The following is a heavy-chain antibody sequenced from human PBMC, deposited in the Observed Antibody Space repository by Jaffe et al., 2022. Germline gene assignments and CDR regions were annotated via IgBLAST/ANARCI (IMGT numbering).Heavy chain of an antibody. CDR3: AKDGGTYYYGSGSRDFLYYYYYYMDV. V-gene: IGHV3-30*02. Sequence: QVQLVESGGGVVQPGGSLRLSCAASGFTFSSYGMHWVRQAPGKGLEWVAFIRYDGSNKYYADSVKGRFTISRDNSKNTLYLQMNSLRAEDTAVYYCAKDGGTYYYGSGSRDFLYYYYYYMDVWGKGTTVTVSS. J-gene: IGHJ6*03. CDR2: IRYDGSNK. CDR1: GFTFSSYG. D-gene: IGHD3-10*01.